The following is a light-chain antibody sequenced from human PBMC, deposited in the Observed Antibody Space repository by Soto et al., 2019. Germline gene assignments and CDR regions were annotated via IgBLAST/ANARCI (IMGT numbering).Light chain of an antibody. CDR2: AAS. J-gene: IGKJ1*01. CDR1: QGISSH. CDR3: QQYYSYRT. Sequence: AIRMTQSPSSLSASTGDRVTITCRASQGISSHLAWYQQKPGKAPKLLIYAASTLQSGAPSRFSGSGSGTDFTLTISCLQSEDFATYYCQQYYSYRTFGQGTKVDIK. V-gene: IGKV1-8*01.